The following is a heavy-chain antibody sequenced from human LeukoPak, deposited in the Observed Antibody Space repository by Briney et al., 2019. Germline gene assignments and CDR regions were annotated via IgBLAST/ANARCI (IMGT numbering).Heavy chain of an antibody. V-gene: IGHV4-4*02. CDR2: IHHGGST. D-gene: IGHD2-2*01. CDR1: GGSISSSNW. Sequence: SETLSLTCAVSGGSISSSNWWRWVRQPPGKGLEWIGEIHHGGSTKYNPSLKSRVTISVDTSKNQFSLKLSSVTAADTAVYYCARGGEPKDIVVVPAAIGAFDIWGQGTMVTVSS. CDR3: ARGGEPKDIVVVPAAIGAFDI. J-gene: IGHJ3*02.